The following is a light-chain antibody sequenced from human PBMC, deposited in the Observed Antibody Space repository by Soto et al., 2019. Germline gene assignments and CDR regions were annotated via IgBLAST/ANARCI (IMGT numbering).Light chain of an antibody. Sequence: DIQMTQSPSSLSASVGDRVTITCRASEGIRNDLGWYQQKPGKAPERLIFAASSLQSGVPSRFSGSGSGTDFTLTISSLQPDDFATYYCQQYNSFSLWTFGQGTKVDIK. V-gene: IGKV1-17*01. CDR2: AAS. CDR1: EGIRND. J-gene: IGKJ1*01. CDR3: QQYNSFSLWT.